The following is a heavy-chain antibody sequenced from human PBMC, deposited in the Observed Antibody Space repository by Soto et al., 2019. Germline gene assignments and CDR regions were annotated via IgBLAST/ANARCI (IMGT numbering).Heavy chain of an antibody. D-gene: IGHD3-22*01. CDR2: MYYSGTT. V-gene: IGHV4-39*01. Sequence: SETLSLTCTVSGGSISSSDFYWGWLRQPPGKGLDFIGSMYYSGTTYYNPSLKNRITISVDTSKNQFSLKLISVTAADTAVYYCAVVDSTGNWFDPWGQGALVTVSS. J-gene: IGHJ5*02. CDR1: GGSISSSDFY. CDR3: AVVDSTGNWFDP.